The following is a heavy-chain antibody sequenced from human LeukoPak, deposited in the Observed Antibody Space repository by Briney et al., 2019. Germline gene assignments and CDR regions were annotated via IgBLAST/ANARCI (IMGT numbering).Heavy chain of an antibody. CDR2: INPNSGGT. CDR1: GYTFTGYY. V-gene: IGHV1-2*02. CDR3: ARPLDYYDSSGYYWDGMDV. Sequence: GASVKVSCKASGYTFTGYYMHWVRQAPGQGLEWMRWINPNSGGTNYAQKFQGRVTMTRDTSISTAYMELSRLRSDDTAVYYCARPLDYYDSSGYYWDGMDVWGQGTTVTVSS. D-gene: IGHD3-22*01. J-gene: IGHJ6*02.